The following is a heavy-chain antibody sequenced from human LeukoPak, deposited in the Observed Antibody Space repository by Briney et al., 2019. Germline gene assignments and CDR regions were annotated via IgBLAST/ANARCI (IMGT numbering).Heavy chain of an antibody. CDR3: ARGAYYYED. J-gene: IGHJ4*02. V-gene: IGHV3-48*01. D-gene: IGHD3-22*01. CDR2: ISSSSSTI. CDR1: GFTFSSHS. Sequence: GGSLRLSCAASGFTFSSHSMNWIRQAPGKGLEWVSYISSSSSTIYYADSVKGRFTISRDNAKNSLYLQMNSLRAEDTAVYYCARGAYYYEDWGQGTLVTVSS.